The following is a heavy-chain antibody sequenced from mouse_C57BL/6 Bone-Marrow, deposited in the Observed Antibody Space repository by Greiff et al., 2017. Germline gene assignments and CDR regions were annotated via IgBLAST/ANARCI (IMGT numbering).Heavy chain of an antibody. CDR2: IDPEDGET. V-gene: IGHV14-2*01. Sequence: VHVKQSGAELVKPGASVKLSCTASGFNIKDYYIHWVKQRTEQGLEWIGRIDPEDGETKYAPKFQGKATLTADKSSSTAYMELRSLTSEDSAVYFCARSRQLRLRRDAMDYWGQGTSVTVSS. J-gene: IGHJ4*01. CDR1: GFNIKDYY. D-gene: IGHD3-2*02. CDR3: ARSRQLRLRRDAMDY.